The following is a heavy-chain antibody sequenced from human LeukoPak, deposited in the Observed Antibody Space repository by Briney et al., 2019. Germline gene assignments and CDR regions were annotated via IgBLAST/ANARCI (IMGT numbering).Heavy chain of an antibody. CDR1: GFTFSTCW. CDR3: ARGGYSFDY. Sequence: GGSLRLSCEASGFTFSTCWMGWVRQAPGKGLEWVANISPDGSDTYYVASVKGRFTISRDNAKNSLYLQMNSLRVEDTAVYYCARGGYSFDYLGQGTLVTVSS. D-gene: IGHD5-12*01. CDR2: ISPDGSDT. J-gene: IGHJ4*02. V-gene: IGHV3-7*01.